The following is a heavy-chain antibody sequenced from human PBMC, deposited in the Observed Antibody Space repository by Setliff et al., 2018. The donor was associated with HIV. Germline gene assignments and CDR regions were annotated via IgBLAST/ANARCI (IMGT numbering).Heavy chain of an antibody. V-gene: IGHV1-18*01. CDR3: ARGSSSIAAAYPDALDI. CDR2: ISGYSGNT. D-gene: IGHD6-13*01. Sequence: ASVKVSCKASGYTFTSYDINWVRQAPGQGLEWMGSISGYSGNTNYVQKFQGRVTMPTDTSTSTAYMELRSLRSDDTAVYYCARGSSSIAAAYPDALDIWGQGTMVTVSS. J-gene: IGHJ3*02. CDR1: GYTFTSYD.